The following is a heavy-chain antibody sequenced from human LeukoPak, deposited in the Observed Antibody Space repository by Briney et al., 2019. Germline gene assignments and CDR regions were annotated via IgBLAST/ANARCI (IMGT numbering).Heavy chain of an antibody. J-gene: IGHJ4*02. D-gene: IGHD5-18*01. CDR2: IYYSGST. CDR1: GGSISSYY. CDR3: ASNKGYSYGLAY. Sequence: SETLSLTCTVSGGSISSYYWSWIRQPPGKGLEWIGYIYYSGSTYYNPSLKSRVTISVDTSKNQFSLKLSSVTAADTAVYYCASNKGYSYGLAYWGQGTLVTVSS. V-gene: IGHV4-59*06.